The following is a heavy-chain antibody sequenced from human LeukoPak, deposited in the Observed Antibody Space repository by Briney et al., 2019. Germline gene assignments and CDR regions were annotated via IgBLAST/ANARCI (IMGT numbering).Heavy chain of an antibody. V-gene: IGHV3-23*01. CDR2: ISGSDGNT. J-gene: IGHJ4*02. CDR1: GFTFSSYA. CDR3: ARGLWLTLNYFDY. Sequence: WGSLRLSCAASGFTFSSYAMSWVRQAPGKGLEWVSAISGSDGNTYYADSVKGRFTISRDNSKNTLYLQMNSLRAEDTAVYYCARGLWLTLNYFDYWGQGTLVTASS. D-gene: IGHD5-18*01.